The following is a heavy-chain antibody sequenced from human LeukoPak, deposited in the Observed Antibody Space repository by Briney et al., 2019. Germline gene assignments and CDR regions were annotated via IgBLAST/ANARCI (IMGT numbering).Heavy chain of an antibody. CDR1: GFAFNSYS. V-gene: IGHV3-64*01. CDR2: IRNDGGRT. J-gene: IGHJ4*02. Sequence: GGSLRLSCAATGFAFNSYSMHWVRQAPGKGLECVAAIRNDGGRTYYANSVRGRFTISRDNSKNTLYLQMDSLTAEDAAFYYCAREEPAGSTDYWGQGTLVTVSS. D-gene: IGHD1-14*01. CDR3: AREEPAGSTDY.